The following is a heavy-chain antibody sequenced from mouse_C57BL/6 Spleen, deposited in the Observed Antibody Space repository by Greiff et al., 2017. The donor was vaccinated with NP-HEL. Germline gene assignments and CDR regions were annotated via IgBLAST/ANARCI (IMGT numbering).Heavy chain of an antibody. Sequence: EVKLVESGGGLVKPGGSLKLSCAASGFTFSDYGMHWVRQAPEKGLEWVAYISSGGSTIYYADTVKGRFTISRDNAKNTLFLQMTSLRAEDTAMYYCAGPYDYAWFAYWGQGTLVTVSA. CDR1: GFTFSDYG. CDR2: ISSGGSTI. V-gene: IGHV5-17*01. CDR3: AGPYDYAWFAY. D-gene: IGHD2-4*01. J-gene: IGHJ3*01.